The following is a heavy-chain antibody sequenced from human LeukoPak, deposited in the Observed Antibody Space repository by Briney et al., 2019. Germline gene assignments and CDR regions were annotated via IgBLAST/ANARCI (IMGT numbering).Heavy chain of an antibody. J-gene: IGHJ5*02. V-gene: IGHV1-2*02. CDR1: GYTFTGYY. Sequence: ASVKVSCKASGYTFTGYYMHWVRQAPGQGLEWMGWINPNSGGTNYAQKFQGRVTITRDTSASTAYMELSSLRSEDMAVYYCARGGSGFDPWGQGTLVTVSS. CDR3: ARGGSGFDP. CDR2: INPNSGGT. D-gene: IGHD2-15*01.